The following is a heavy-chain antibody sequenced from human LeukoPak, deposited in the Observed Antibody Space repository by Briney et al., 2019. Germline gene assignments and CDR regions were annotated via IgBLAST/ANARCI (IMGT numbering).Heavy chain of an antibody. CDR1: GGSISSSRFY. V-gene: IGHV4-39*01. CDR3: ARHVSSDLRIVVVTSDWYFDR. Sequence: SEALSLTCIVSGGSISSSRFYWGWIRQPPGKGLEWIGTIYYSGSTYYNPSLKSRVTISADTSKNQFSLNLSSVTAADTGVYYCARHVSSDLRIVVVTSDWYFDRWGRGTLVTVSS. CDR2: IYYSGST. J-gene: IGHJ2*01. D-gene: IGHD2-21*02.